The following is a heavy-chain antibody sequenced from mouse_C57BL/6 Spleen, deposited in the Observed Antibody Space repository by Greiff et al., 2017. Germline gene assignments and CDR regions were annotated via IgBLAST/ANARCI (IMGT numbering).Heavy chain of an antibody. CDR1: GYTFTSYW. J-gene: IGHJ2*01. CDR3: ARFYDYDGYFDY. Sequence: QVQLQQPGAELVKPGASVKMSCKASGYTFTSYWITWVKQRPGQGLEWIGDIYPGSGSPNYNEKFKSKATLTVDTSSSTAYMQLSSLTSEDSAVYYCARFYDYDGYFDYWGQGTTLTVSS. D-gene: IGHD2-4*01. V-gene: IGHV1-55*01. CDR2: IYPGSGSP.